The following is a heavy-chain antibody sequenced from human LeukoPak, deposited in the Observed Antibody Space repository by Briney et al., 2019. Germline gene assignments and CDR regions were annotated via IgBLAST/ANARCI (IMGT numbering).Heavy chain of an antibody. Sequence: ASVKVSCKASGYTFTGYYMHWVRQAPGQGLEWMGRINPNSGGTNYAQKFQGRVTMTRDTSISTAYMELSRLRSDDTAVYYCAGSRQSGQLVSRFDYWGQGTLVTVSS. D-gene: IGHD6-6*01. CDR2: INPNSGGT. CDR3: AGSRQSGQLVSRFDY. CDR1: GYTFTGYY. J-gene: IGHJ4*02. V-gene: IGHV1-2*06.